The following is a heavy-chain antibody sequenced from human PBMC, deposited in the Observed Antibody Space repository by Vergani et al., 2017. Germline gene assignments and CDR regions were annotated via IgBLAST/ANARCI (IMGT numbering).Heavy chain of an antibody. J-gene: IGHJ6*03. V-gene: IGHV2-5*04. CDR2: TYWNDVQ. D-gene: IGHD1-7*01. CDR1: GFLPNTRGVS. Sequence: QITLKESGPTLVKPTQPLTLTCTFSGFLPNTRGVSVAWLRQPPGKALDCLALTYWNDVQHYSPSLHNSVTITKDTSINQVVLKMTNMDYVDTGTYYCVDRKAECGTTGCGYPFYYYYDRDVWGKGTTVAVSS. CDR3: VDRKAECGTTGCGYPFYYYYDRDV.